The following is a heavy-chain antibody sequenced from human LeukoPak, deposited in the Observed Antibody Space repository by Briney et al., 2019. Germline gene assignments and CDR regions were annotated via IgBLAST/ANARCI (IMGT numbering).Heavy chain of an antibody. J-gene: IGHJ4*02. CDR1: GITLSNYG. Sequence: GGALRLSCAVSGITLSNYGMSWVRQAPGKGLEWVAGISDSGGRTNYADSVKGRFTISRDNPKNTLYLQMNSLRAEDTAVYFCAKRGVVIRVILVGFHKEAYYFDSWGQGALVTVSS. CDR3: AKRGVVIRVILVGFHKEAYYFDS. V-gene: IGHV3-23*01. D-gene: IGHD3-22*01. CDR2: ISDSGGRT.